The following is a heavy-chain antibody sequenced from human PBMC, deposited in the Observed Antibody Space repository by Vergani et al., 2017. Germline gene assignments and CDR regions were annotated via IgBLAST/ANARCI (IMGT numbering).Heavy chain of an antibody. CDR2: MKEDGADK. CDR1: GLKLDEYW. V-gene: IGHV3-7*01. Sequence: EVHLVESGGGLVQPGGPLRLPCVGSGLKLDEYWMSWVRQAPGKGLEWVADMKEDGADKKYVDSVKGRFTISRDNAKNSLFLQMNSLRAEDTAVYFCAREGHLVGPDLDYWGQGTLVTVSS. D-gene: IGHD1-26*01. CDR3: AREGHLVGPDLDY. J-gene: IGHJ4*02.